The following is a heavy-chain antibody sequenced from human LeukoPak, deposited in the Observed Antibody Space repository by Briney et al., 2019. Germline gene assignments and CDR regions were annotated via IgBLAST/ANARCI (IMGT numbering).Heavy chain of an antibody. CDR1: GGSISSGDYS. Sequence: PSQTLSLTCAVSGGSISSGDYSWSWIRQPPGKGLEWIGYIYHSGSTYYNPSLKSRVTISVDRSKNQFSLKLSSVTAADTAVYYCARGWYYYGSGSYESWFDPWGQGTLVTVSS. D-gene: IGHD3-10*01. CDR2: IYHSGST. V-gene: IGHV4-30-2*01. CDR3: ARGWYYYGSGSYESWFDP. J-gene: IGHJ5*02.